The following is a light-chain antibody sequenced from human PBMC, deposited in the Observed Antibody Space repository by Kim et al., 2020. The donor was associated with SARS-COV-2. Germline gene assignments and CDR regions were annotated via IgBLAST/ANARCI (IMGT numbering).Light chain of an antibody. J-gene: IGKJ4*01. V-gene: IGKV3-11*01. CDR1: QSVSSY. Sequence: SVSPGERATLSCRASQSVSSYLAWYQQKPGQAPRRLIYDASNRATGIPARFSGSGSGTDFTLTISSLEPEDFAVYYCQQRSNWPTFGGGTKVDIK. CDR3: QQRSNWPT. CDR2: DAS.